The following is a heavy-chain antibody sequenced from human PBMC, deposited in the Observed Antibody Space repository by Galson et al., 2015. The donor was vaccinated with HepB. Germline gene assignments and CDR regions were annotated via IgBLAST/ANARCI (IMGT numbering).Heavy chain of an antibody. CDR2: IRWDGVTT. CDR3: ASLFGDYGFGY. J-gene: IGHJ4*02. Sequence: SLRLSCAASGFTFDDYTMHWVRQAPGKGLEWVSLIRWDGVTTYYANSVKGRFTISRDNSKNSLYLQMNSLRTEDTALYYCASLFGDYGFGYWGQGTLVTVSS. CDR1: GFTFDDYT. V-gene: IGHV3-43*01. D-gene: IGHD4-17*01.